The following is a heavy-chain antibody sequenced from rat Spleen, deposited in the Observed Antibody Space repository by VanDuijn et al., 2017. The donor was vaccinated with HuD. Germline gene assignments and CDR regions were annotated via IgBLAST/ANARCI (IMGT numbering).Heavy chain of an antibody. D-gene: IGHD1-12*03. CDR2: ITNSGGTI. CDR3: TRGYAHY. V-gene: IGHV5-25*01. Sequence: EVQLVESGGGLVQPGRSLKLSCAASGFTFSNYDMAWVRQAPTEGLEWVASITNSGGTISYPDSVKGRFTISRDNAQSTLYLQMNSLRSEDTATYYCTRGYAHYWGQGVMVTVSS. J-gene: IGHJ2*01. CDR1: GFTFSNYD.